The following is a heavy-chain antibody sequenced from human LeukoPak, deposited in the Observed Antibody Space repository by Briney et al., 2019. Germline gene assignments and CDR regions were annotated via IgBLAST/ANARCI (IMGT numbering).Heavy chain of an antibody. V-gene: IGHV4-34*01. CDR3: ARVSTYRYYYYYMDV. CDR1: GGSFSGYY. D-gene: IGHD2-21*01. Sequence: SETLSLTCAVYGGSFSGYYWSWIRQPPGKGLEWIGEINHSGSTNYNPSLKSRVTISVDTSKNQFSLKLSAVTAADTAVYYCARVSTYRYYYYYMDVWGKGTTVTVSS. CDR2: INHSGST. J-gene: IGHJ6*03.